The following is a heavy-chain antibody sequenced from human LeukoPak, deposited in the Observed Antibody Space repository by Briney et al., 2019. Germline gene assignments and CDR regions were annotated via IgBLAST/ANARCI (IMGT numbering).Heavy chain of an antibody. CDR3: ARDHRGSGSRYYYYYMDV. D-gene: IGHD3-10*01. J-gene: IGHJ6*03. V-gene: IGHV3-74*01. CDR2: INSDGSST. Sequence: GGSLRLSCAASGFTFSRYWMHWVRQAPGKGLVWVSRINSDGSSTSYADSVKGRFTISRDNAKNTLYLQMNSLRAEDTAVYYCARDHRGSGSRYYYYYMDVWGKGTTVTISS. CDR1: GFTFSRYW.